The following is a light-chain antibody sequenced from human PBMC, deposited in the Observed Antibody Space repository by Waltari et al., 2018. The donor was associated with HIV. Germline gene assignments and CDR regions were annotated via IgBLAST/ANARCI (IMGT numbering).Light chain of an antibody. CDR2: SNN. J-gene: IGLJ2*01. CDR1: SSNIGSNS. CDR3: AAWDDSLNGPV. Sequence: QSVLTQSPSASGTPGQRVIISCSGSSSNIGSNSVNWYQQLPGTAPKLLIYSNNERPSGVPHRFSGSKSGTSASLAISGLQSEDEADYHCAAWDDSLNGPVFGGGTTLTVL. V-gene: IGLV1-44*01.